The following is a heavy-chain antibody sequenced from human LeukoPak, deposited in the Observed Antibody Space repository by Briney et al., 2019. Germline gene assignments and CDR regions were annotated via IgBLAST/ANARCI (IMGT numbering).Heavy chain of an antibody. J-gene: IGHJ4*02. CDR2: ISSSSSYM. CDR1: GFTFSSYN. V-gene: IGHV3-21*01. CDR3: ARDGVFRSSAPDY. D-gene: IGHD6-6*01. Sequence: GGSLRLSCAASGFTFSSYNMNWVRQAPGKGLEWVSSISSSSSYMYYADSVKGRFTISRDNAKNSLYLQMNSLRAEDTAVYYCARDGVFRSSAPDYWGQGTLVTVSS.